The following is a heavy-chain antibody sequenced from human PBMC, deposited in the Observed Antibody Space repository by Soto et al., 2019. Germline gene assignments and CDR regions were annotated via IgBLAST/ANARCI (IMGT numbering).Heavy chain of an antibody. Sequence: PSETLSLTCTVSGGSISSYYWSWIRQPPGKGLEWIGYIYYSGSTNYNPSLKSRVTISVDTSKNQFSLKLSSVTAADTAVYYCARHHWGGILTGYYSDLYYFDYWGQGTLVTVS. V-gene: IGHV4-59*08. D-gene: IGHD3-9*01. CDR3: ARHHWGGILTGYYSDLYYFDY. CDR2: IYYSGST. J-gene: IGHJ4*02. CDR1: GGSISSYY.